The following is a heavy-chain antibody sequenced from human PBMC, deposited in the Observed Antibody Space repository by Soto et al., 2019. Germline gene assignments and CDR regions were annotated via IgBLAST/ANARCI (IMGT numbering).Heavy chain of an antibody. Sequence: GGSLRLSCAASGFTFSSYAMSWVRQAPGKGLEWVSAISGSGGSTYYADSVKGRFTISRGNSKKTLYLQMSSLRADDSAVYFCARGSKDSYPGSRIFDFWGRGTLVTVSS. J-gene: IGHJ4*02. D-gene: IGHD3-10*01. CDR1: GFTFSSYA. CDR3: ARGSKDSYPGSRIFDF. V-gene: IGHV3-23*01. CDR2: ISGSGGST.